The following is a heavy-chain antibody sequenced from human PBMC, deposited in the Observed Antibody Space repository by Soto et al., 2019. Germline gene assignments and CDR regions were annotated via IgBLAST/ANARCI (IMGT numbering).Heavy chain of an antibody. Sequence: QVQLQQSGPGLVKPSQTLSLTCTVSGGSISSDNYHWTWIRQSPGKGLEWIGYIYYSGSILYNPSFKSRVTISVDTSKNQFSLQLSSVTAADTAVYFCAREDDGGDRDYYGLDVWGQGTTVTVSS. CDR1: GGSISSDNYH. CDR2: IYYSGSI. V-gene: IGHV4-30-4*08. CDR3: AREDDGGDRDYYGLDV. J-gene: IGHJ6*02. D-gene: IGHD2-21*02.